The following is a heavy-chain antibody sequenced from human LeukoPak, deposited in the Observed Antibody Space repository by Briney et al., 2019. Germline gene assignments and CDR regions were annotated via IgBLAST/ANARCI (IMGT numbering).Heavy chain of an antibody. J-gene: IGHJ4*02. D-gene: IGHD1-7*01. V-gene: IGHV3-48*01. CDR3: ARDLNYAFDN. CDR1: GFTFSDYS. Sequence: GGSLRLSCAASGFTFSDYSMNWVRQAPGKGLEWISWVGIDSGNTKYADSVKGRFTISGEKAKNSLYLQMSSLQVEDTAVYYCARDLNYAFDNWGQGTLVTVSS. CDR2: VGIDSGNT.